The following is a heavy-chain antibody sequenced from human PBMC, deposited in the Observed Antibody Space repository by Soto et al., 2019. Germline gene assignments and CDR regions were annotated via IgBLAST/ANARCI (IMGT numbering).Heavy chain of an antibody. Sequence: SEDLSLTCTVSGSSLSRSYCSCIRQSPGKGLEWIGYIFHSGTTNYNPSLKSRVTISVDTSKNQFSLNLSSLTTADTAVYFCARGGNRYSSGYPDHWGQGTLVTVSS. CDR1: GSSLSRSY. D-gene: IGHD3-22*01. J-gene: IGHJ4*02. V-gene: IGHV4-59*01. CDR2: IFHSGTT. CDR3: ARGGNRYSSGYPDH.